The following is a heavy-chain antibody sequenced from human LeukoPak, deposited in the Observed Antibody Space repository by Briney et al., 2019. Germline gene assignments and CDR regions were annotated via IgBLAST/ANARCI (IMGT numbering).Heavy chain of an antibody. D-gene: IGHD2-2*01. J-gene: IGHJ5*02. CDR1: GFTFSSYS. CDR2: ISSSSSYI. Sequence: GGSLRLSCAASGFTFSSYSMNWVRQAPGKGLEWVSSISSSSSYIYYADSVKGRFTISRDNAKNSLYLQMNSLRAEDTAVYYCARDMGYCSSTSCYGDNWFDPWGQGTLVTVSS. V-gene: IGHV3-21*01. CDR3: ARDMGYCSSTSCYGDNWFDP.